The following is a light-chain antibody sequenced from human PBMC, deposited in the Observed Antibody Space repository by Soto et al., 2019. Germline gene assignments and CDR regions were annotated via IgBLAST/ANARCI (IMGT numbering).Light chain of an antibody. CDR3: QVWDSSSDHSVV. CDR1: NIGSKS. CDR2: YDS. V-gene: IGLV3-21*04. Sequence: SYELTQPPSVSVAPGKTARITCGGNNIGSKSVHWYQQKPGQAPVLVIYYDSDRPSGIPERFSGSNSGNTATLTISRVEAGDAADYYCQVWDSSSDHSVVFGGGTKLTVL. J-gene: IGLJ2*01.